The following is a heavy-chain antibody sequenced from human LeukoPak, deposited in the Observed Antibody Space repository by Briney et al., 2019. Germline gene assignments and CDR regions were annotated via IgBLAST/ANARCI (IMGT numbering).Heavy chain of an antibody. J-gene: IGHJ4*02. V-gene: IGHV3-48*03. D-gene: IGHD1-14*01. CDR1: GFTFSSYE. CDR2: ISSSGSTI. Sequence: PGGSLRLSCAASGFTFSSYEMNWVRQAPGKGLEWVSYISSSGSTIYYADSVKGRFTISRDNAKNSLYLHMNSLRAEDTAVHYCARVEPPSDYWGQGTPVTVSS. CDR3: ARVEPPSDY.